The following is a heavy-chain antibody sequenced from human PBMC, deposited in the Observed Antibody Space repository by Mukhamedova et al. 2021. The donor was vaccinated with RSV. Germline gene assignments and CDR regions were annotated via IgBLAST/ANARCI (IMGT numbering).Heavy chain of an antibody. CDR3: ARDLATGHTSTWYVS. CDR2: INPNSGAT. V-gene: IGHV1-2*02. J-gene: IGHJ5*01. Sequence: YIHWVRQTPGQGLEWMGWINPNSGATNYAQNFQGRVTMTRDTSIDTAYMELNSLRSDDTAVYYCARDLATGHTSTWYVSWGQGT. D-gene: IGHD1-14*01. CDR1: Y.